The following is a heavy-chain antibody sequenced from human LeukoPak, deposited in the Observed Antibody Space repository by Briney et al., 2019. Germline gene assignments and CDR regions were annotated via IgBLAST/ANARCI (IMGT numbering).Heavy chain of an antibody. CDR3: AKGFYSSSPNWFDP. CDR2: ISGSGGST. J-gene: IGHJ5*02. CDR1: GFTFSSYA. D-gene: IGHD6-6*01. V-gene: IGHV3-23*01. Sequence: GGSLRLSCAASGFTFSSYAMSWVRQDPGKRLEWVSAISGSGGSTYYADSVKGRFTISRDNSKNTLYLQMNSLRAEDTAVYYCAKGFYSSSPNWFDPWGQGTLVTVSS.